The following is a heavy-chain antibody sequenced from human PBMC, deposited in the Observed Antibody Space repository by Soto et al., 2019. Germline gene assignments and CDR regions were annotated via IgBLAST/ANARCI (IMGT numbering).Heavy chain of an antibody. V-gene: IGHV4-39*02. CDR2: IYYSGTT. CDR3: AREKDSAGDS. Sequence: QPQLQESGPGLVKPSETLSLTCAVSGGSISSSSHHWGWIRQPPGQGLEWIGSIYYSGTTYYNPSLKSRLTISVDTSKNQFSLRLSSVTAADTAVYYCAREKDSAGDSWGQGTLVTVSS. D-gene: IGHD6-13*01. J-gene: IGHJ4*02. CDR1: GGSISSSSHH.